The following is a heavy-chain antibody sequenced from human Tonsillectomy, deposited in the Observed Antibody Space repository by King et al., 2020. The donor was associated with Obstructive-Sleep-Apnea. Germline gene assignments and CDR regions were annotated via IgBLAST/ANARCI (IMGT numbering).Heavy chain of an antibody. J-gene: IGHJ3*02. Sequence: QLQESGPGLVKPSETLSLTCTVSGGSISSYYWSWIRQPPGKGLEWIGYIYYSGSTNYNPSLKSRVTISVDTSKNQFSLKLSSVTAADTAVYYCASSEQWLGTGDSFDIWGQGTMVTVSS. D-gene: IGHD6-19*01. CDR3: ASSEQWLGTGDSFDI. CDR2: IYYSGST. V-gene: IGHV4-59*01. CDR1: GGSISSYY.